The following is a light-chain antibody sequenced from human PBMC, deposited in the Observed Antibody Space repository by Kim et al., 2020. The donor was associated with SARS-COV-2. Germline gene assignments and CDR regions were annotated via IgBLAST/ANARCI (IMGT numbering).Light chain of an antibody. Sequence: QSHTISCTRNGNDISCYNYVYLYQPLPGKAPKLMIYDVSKRPSGVPDRFSGSKSGNTASLTISGLQAEDEADYYCCSYAGSYTYWVFGGGTQLTVL. J-gene: IGLJ3*02. CDR2: DVS. V-gene: IGLV2-11*01. CDR3: CSYAGSYTYWV. CDR1: GNDISCYNY.